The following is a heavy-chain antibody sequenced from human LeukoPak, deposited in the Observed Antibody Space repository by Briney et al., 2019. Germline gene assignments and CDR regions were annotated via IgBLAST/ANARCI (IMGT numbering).Heavy chain of an antibody. CDR3: ARSSLRYFDWLPNFDY. J-gene: IGHJ4*02. CDR1: GYTFTGYY. CDR2: INPNSGGT. D-gene: IGHD3-9*01. Sequence: ASVKVSCKASGYTFTGYYMHWVRQAPGQGLEWMGWINPNSGGTNCAQKFQGRVTMTRDTSISTAYMELSRLRSDDTAVYYCARSSLRYFDWLPNFDYWGQGTLVTVSS. V-gene: IGHV1-2*02.